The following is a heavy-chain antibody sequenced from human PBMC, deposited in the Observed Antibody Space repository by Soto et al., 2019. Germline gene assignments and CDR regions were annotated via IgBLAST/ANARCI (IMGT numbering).Heavy chain of an antibody. CDR3: ARHEDYYDSSGYYYVY. J-gene: IGHJ4*02. D-gene: IGHD3-22*01. Sequence: GESLKISCKGSGYRFTNYWIGWVRQMPGKGLEWMGIIYPGDSDTRYSPSFQGQVTISVDKSISTAYLQWTSLKASDTAMYYCARHEDYYDSSGYYYVYWGQGTLVTVSS. CDR1: GYRFTNYW. CDR2: IYPGDSDT. V-gene: IGHV5-51*01.